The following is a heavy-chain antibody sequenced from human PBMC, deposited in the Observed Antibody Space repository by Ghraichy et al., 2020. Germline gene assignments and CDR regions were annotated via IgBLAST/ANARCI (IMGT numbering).Heavy chain of an antibody. D-gene: IGHD3-10*01. Sequence: GGSLRLSCVASGLTLSDHYMDWVRQAPGKGLEWVGRARNKANSYTTEYAASVKARFTISRDDSQSSLYLQMNSLKTDDTAMYYCVRAYYGSGHPYLDHWGQGTLVTVSS. V-gene: IGHV3-72*01. J-gene: IGHJ4*02. CDR3: VRAYYGSGHPYLDH. CDR2: ARNKANSYTT. CDR1: GLTLSDHY.